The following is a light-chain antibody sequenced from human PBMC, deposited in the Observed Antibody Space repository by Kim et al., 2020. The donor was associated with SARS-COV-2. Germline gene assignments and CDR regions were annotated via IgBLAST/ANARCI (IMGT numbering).Light chain of an antibody. V-gene: IGLV1-47*01. CDR1: TPKIGSNF. Sequence: GQRVTISCSGSTPKIGSNFVYWYQQVPGTAPKLLIYRNNQRPSGVPDRFLGSKSGTSASLAISGLRSEDESDYYCAVWDDSLSGRVFGGGTQLTVL. CDR2: RNN. CDR3: AVWDDSLSGRV. J-gene: IGLJ3*02.